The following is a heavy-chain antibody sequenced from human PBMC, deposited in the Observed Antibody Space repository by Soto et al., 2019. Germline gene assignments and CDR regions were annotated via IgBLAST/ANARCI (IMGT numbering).Heavy chain of an antibody. V-gene: IGHV3-74*01. CDR1: GFTFSNYW. CDR2: TYGDGGST. CDR3: ASARSGVLFDY. J-gene: IGHJ4*02. Sequence: GGSLRLSCAASGFTFSNYWMHWVRQAPGKGLVWVSRTYGDGGSTSYADSVKGRFTISRDNAKNTLYLQMNSLRAEDTAIYYCASARSGVLFDYWGQGTLVTVSS. D-gene: IGHD2-15*01.